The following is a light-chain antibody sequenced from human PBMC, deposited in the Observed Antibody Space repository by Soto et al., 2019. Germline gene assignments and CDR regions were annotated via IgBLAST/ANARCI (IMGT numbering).Light chain of an antibody. Sequence: IQVTHSPPSLSASLGDRVTITCRASQSISSYLNWYQQKPGKAPKLLIYAASSLQSGVPSRFRGSGSGTDSTLTISSLQPEDFDTYYCQQSNSFPLTFGQGTKVDI. CDR1: QSISSY. CDR2: AAS. V-gene: IGKV1-39*01. CDR3: QQSNSFPLT. J-gene: IGKJ1*01.